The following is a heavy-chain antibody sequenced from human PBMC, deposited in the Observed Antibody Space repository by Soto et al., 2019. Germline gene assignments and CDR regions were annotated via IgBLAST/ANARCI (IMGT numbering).Heavy chain of an antibody. CDR3: ARGCSTSCITPPLDY. V-gene: IGHV5-51*01. CDR2: IYPGDSDT. Sequence: GESLKISCKGSGYSFTSYWIGWVRQMPGKGLEWMGIIYPGDSDTRYSPSFQGQVTISADKSISTAYLQWSSLKASDTAMYYCARGCSTSCITPPLDYWGQGTLVTVSS. CDR1: GYSFTSYW. D-gene: IGHD2-2*01. J-gene: IGHJ4*02.